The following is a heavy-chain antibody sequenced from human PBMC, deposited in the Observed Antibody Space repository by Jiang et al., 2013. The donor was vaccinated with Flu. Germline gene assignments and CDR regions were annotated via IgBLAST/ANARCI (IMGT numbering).Heavy chain of an antibody. CDR3: ARHDPQSDSGSYSYYDY. CDR2: IYYSGST. J-gene: IGHJ4*02. D-gene: IGHD1-26*01. V-gene: IGHV4-59*08. CDR1: GGSISSYY. Sequence: GPGLVKPSETLSLTCTVSGGSISSYYWSWIRQPPGKGLEWIGYIYYSGSTNYNPSLKSRVTISVDTSKNQFSLKLSSVTAVSDTAVYYCARHDPQSDSGSYSYYDYWGQGTLVTVSS.